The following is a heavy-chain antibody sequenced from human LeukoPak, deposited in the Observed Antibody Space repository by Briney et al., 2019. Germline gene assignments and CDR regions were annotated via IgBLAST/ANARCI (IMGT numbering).Heavy chain of an antibody. J-gene: IGHJ4*02. CDR3: ATGIAADGGY. D-gene: IGHD6-13*01. CDR2: INSDASFT. CDR1: GFTFSTYW. V-gene: IGHV3-74*01. Sequence: GGSLRLSCAASGFTFSTYWMHWVRQAPGKGLVWVSRINSDASFTNYADSVKGRFTISRDNAKNTLYLQMNSLRAEDTAVYYCATGIAADGGYWGQGTLVTVSS.